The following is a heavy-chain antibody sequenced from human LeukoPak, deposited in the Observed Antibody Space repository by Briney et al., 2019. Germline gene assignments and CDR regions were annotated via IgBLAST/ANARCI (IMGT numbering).Heavy chain of an antibody. CDR2: IIPIFGTA. D-gene: IGHD5-24*01. Sequence: SVTVSCKASGGTFSSYAISWVRQAPGQGLEWMGGIIPIFGTANYAQKFQGRVAITADESTSTAYMELSSLRSEDTAVYYCARASRRDGYNFGADYWGQGTLVTVSS. CDR3: ARASRRDGYNFGADY. CDR1: GGTFSSYA. V-gene: IGHV1-69*01. J-gene: IGHJ4*02.